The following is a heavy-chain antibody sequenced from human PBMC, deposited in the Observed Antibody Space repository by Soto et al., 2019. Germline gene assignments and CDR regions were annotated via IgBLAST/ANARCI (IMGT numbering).Heavy chain of an antibody. CDR2: IKQDGSEK. CDR3: ARDSKPSGGYCWSYYLDGMES. CDR1: GFTFSSYW. D-gene: IGHD6-25*01. V-gene: IGHV3-7*01. J-gene: IGHJ6*04. Sequence: WGSLRLSCVASGFTFSSYWMNWVRQAPGKGLEWVANIKQDGSEKYYVDSVKGRFTISRDNAKNSLYLQMNSLRAEDTPVYYCARDSKPSGGYCWSYYLDGMESWGTGTTLATSS.